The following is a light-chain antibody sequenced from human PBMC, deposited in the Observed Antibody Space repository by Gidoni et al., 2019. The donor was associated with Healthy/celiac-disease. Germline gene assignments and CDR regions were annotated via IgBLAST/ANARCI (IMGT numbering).Light chain of an antibody. V-gene: IGLV3-19*01. CDR2: GKN. J-gene: IGLJ1*01. CDR3: NSRDSSGNHPCV. CDR1: SLRSYY. Sequence: SSELTQDPAVSVALGQTVRITCQGDSLRSYYASWYQQKPGQAPVLVIYGKNNRPSGIPDRFSGSSSGNTASLTIPGAQAEDEADYYCNSRDSSGNHPCVFGTGTKVTVL.